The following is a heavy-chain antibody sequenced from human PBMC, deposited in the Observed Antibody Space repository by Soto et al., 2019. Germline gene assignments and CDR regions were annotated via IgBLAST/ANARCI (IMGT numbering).Heavy chain of an antibody. CDR1: GGSFSGYY. CDR2: INHSGSN. D-gene: IGHD6-19*01. CDR3: ARDRNGCDY. Sequence: SETLSLTCAVYGGSFSGYYWSWIRQPPGKGLEWIGEINHSGSNNYNPSLKSRVTISVDTSKNQFSLKLSSVTAADTAVYYCARDRNGCDYWGQGTLVTVSS. J-gene: IGHJ4*02. V-gene: IGHV4-34*01.